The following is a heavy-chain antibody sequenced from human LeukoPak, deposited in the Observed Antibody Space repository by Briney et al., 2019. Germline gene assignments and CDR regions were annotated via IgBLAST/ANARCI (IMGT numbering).Heavy chain of an antibody. CDR3: ASGDVGEFVTYNWFDP. D-gene: IGHD3-10*01. CDR1: GGSISSSSYY. CDR2: IYYSGST. V-gene: IGHV4-39*01. Sequence: SXXLSLTCTVSGGSISSSSYYWGWIRQPPGKGLEWIGRIYYSGSTYYNPSLKSRITISVDTSKYQFSLKLSSVTAADTAVYYCASGDVGEFVTYNWFDPWGQGTLVTVSS. J-gene: IGHJ5*02.